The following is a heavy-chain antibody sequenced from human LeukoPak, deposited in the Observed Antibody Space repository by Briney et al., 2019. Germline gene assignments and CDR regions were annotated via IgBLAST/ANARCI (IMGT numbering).Heavy chain of an antibody. CDR3: ARDQGYYGSGSRDY. D-gene: IGHD3-10*01. V-gene: IGHV3-53*01. Sequence: GGSLRLSCAASGFTVSSNYMSWVRQAPGKGLEWVSVIYSGGSTYYADSVKGRFTISRDNSKNTLYLQMNSLRAEDTAVYYCARDQGYYGSGSRDYWGQGTLVTVSS. J-gene: IGHJ4*02. CDR1: GFTVSSNY. CDR2: IYSGGST.